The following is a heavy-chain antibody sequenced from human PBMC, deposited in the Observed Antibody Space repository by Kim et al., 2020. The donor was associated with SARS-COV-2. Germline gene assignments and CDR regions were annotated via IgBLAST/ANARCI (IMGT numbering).Heavy chain of an antibody. J-gene: IGHJ4*02. CDR3: ARDMRQWLGKGVFDY. V-gene: IGHV1-2*02. CDR2: INPNSGGT. CDR1: GYTFTGYY. Sequence: ASVKVSCKASGYTFTGYYMHWVRQAPGQGLEGMGWINPNSGGTNYAQKFQGRVTMTRDTSISTAYMELSRLRSDDTAVYYCARDMRQWLGKGVFDYWGQGTLVTVSS. D-gene: IGHD6-19*01.